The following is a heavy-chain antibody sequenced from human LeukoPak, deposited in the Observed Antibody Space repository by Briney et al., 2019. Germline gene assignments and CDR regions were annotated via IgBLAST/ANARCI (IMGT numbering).Heavy chain of an antibody. CDR3: ARHTSYGNSVGNWFDP. Sequence: SETLSLTCTVSGGSISSSSYYWGRIRQPPGQGLEWVGSMYYSGMTYYNPSLKSRATITVDTCKSQFSMKLSSVTGADTAVYYCARHTSYGNSVGNWFDPWGQGALVTVSS. J-gene: IGHJ5*02. V-gene: IGHV4-39*01. CDR1: GGSISSSSYY. CDR2: MYYSGMT. D-gene: IGHD4-23*01.